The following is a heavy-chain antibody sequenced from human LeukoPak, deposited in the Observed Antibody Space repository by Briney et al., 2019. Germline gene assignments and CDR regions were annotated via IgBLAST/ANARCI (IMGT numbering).Heavy chain of an antibody. CDR3: ARARGTGPGAHFDY. CDR2: ISNSGDFI. D-gene: IGHD3-10*01. J-gene: IGHJ4*02. Sequence: PGGSLRLSCAASGFMFSDEYMSWIRQVPGKGLEWVSYISNSGDFIAYADSVKGRFTISRDNAKNSLFLQMNSLRAEDTAVYYCARARGTGPGAHFDYWGQGTLVIVSS. V-gene: IGHV3-11*01. CDR1: GFMFSDEY.